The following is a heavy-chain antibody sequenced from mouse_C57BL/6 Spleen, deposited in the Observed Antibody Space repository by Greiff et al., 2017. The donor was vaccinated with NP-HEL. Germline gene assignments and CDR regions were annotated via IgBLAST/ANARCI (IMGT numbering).Heavy chain of an antibody. CDR2: ISYDGSN. CDR3: ARDRTTAFAY. D-gene: IGHD1-2*01. Sequence: EVQLQESGPGLVKPSQSLSLTCSVTGYSITSGYYWNWIRQFPGNKLEWMGYISYDGSNNYNPSLKNRISITRDTSKNQFFLKLNSVTTEDTATYYCARDRTTAFAYWGQGTLVTVSA. J-gene: IGHJ3*01. V-gene: IGHV3-6*01. CDR1: GYSITSGYY.